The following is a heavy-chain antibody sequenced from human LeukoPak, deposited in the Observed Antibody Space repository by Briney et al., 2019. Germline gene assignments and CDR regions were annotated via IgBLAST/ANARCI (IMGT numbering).Heavy chain of an antibody. CDR3: ARLQPLNSGSYSDY. CDR2: ISSSSSYI. CDR1: GFTFSSYG. J-gene: IGHJ4*02. V-gene: IGHV3-21*01. Sequence: GGSLRLSCAASGFTFSSYGMHWVRQAPGKGLEWVSSISSSSSYIYYADSVKGRFTISRDNAKNSLYLQMNSLRAEDTAVYYCARLQPLNSGSYSDYWGQGTLVTVSS. D-gene: IGHD1-26*01.